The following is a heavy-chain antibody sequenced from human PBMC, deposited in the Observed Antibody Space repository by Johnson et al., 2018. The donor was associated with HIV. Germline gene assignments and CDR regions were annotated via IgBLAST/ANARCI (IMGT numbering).Heavy chain of an antibody. V-gene: IGHV3-13*01. D-gene: IGHD2-15*01. CDR3: ASAVCRGGRCYSHDAFDI. Sequence: VQLVESGGGLVQPGGSLRLSCAASGFTFSSYDMHWVRQATGKGLEWVSAIGTAGDTYYPGSVKGRFTVSREDAKNPLYLQMNSLRAGDTALYYCASAVCRGGRCYSHDAFDIWGQGTMVTVSS. J-gene: IGHJ3*02. CDR1: GFTFSSYD. CDR2: IGTAGDT.